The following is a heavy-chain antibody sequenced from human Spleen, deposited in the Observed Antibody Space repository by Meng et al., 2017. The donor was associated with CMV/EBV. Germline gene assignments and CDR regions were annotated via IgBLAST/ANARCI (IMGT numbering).Heavy chain of an antibody. CDR1: GFAFSDHY. CDR2: SRNKVNGYTP. Sequence: GGSLRLSCTASGFAFSDHYMDWVRQVPGKGLEWVGRSRNKVNGYTPEYAASVKGRFSISRDDSKSSVYLQMSSLRTDDTAVYYCARGGCASCHDNYYYPMDVWGQGTTVTVSS. D-gene: IGHD3-22*01. CDR3: ARGGCASCHDNYYYPMDV. V-gene: IGHV3-72*01. J-gene: IGHJ6*02.